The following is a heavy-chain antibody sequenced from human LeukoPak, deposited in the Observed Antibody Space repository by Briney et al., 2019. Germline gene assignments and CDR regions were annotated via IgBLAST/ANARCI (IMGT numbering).Heavy chain of an antibody. D-gene: IGHD3-10*01. V-gene: IGHV5-51*01. CDR3: ARQYRDYYGMDV. CDR2: IYPGDSDT. J-gene: IGHJ6*02. CDR1: GYSFTSYW. Sequence: GESLKISCKGSGYSFTSYWIGWVRRMCGKGPEWMGIIYPGDSDTRYSPSFQGQVTISVDKSISTAYLQWSSLKASDTAKYYCARQYRDYYGMDVWGQGTTVTVSS.